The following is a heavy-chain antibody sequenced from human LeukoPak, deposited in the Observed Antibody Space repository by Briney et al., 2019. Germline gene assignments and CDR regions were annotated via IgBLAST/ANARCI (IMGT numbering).Heavy chain of an antibody. CDR2: IYYSGST. J-gene: IGHJ4*02. CDR1: GVSISSGGSR. Sequence: SQTLSLTCNVSGVSISSGGSRWSWLRQHPGKGLEWIGYIYYSGSTYYNPSLESRLIMSVDTSKNQFSLHLTSVTAADTAVYYCARDWGTYFDYWGQGTLVTVSS. D-gene: IGHD7-27*01. V-gene: IGHV4-31*03. CDR3: ARDWGTYFDY.